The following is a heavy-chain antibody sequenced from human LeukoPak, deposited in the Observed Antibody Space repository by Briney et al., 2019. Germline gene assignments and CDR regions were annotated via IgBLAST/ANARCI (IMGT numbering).Heavy chain of an antibody. CDR2: IYSGGST. V-gene: IGHV3-66*01. Sequence: GGSLRLSCAASGFTVSSNYMSWVRQAPGKGLEWVSVIYSGGSTYYADSVKGRFTISRDNAKNSLYLQMNSLRAEDTAVYYCARGVVGATYDAFDIWGQGTMVTVSS. CDR3: ARGVVGATYDAFDI. CDR1: GFTVSSNY. J-gene: IGHJ3*02. D-gene: IGHD1-26*01.